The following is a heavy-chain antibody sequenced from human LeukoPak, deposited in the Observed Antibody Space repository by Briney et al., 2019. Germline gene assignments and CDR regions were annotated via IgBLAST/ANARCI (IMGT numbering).Heavy chain of an antibody. J-gene: IGHJ6*03. CDR2: IYYSGST. CDR3: AGTLPYYMDV. Sequence: PSETLSLTCTVSGGSISSYYWSWIRQPPGKGLGWIGYIYYSGSTNYNPSLKSRVTISVDTSKNQFSLKLSSVTAADTAVYYCAGTLPYYMDVWGKGTTVTVSS. V-gene: IGHV4-59*01. CDR1: GGSISSYY.